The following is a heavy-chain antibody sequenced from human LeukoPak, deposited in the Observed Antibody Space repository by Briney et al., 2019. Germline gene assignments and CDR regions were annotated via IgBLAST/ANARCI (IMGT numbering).Heavy chain of an antibody. Sequence: GESLKISCKGSGYSFTSYWIGWVRQMPGKGLEWMGIIYPGDSDTRYSPSFQGQVTISADKSISTAYLQWSSLKASDTAMYYCARRSTGTTGPRGFDPWGQGTLVTASS. J-gene: IGHJ5*02. CDR3: ARRSTGTTGPRGFDP. CDR1: GYSFTSYW. CDR2: IYPGDSDT. D-gene: IGHD1-1*01. V-gene: IGHV5-51*01.